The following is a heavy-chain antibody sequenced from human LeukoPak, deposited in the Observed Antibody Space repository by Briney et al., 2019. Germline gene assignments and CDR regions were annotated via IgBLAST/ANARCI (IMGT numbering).Heavy chain of an antibody. CDR3: ARVSSAAVTTHVFYYYYMDV. V-gene: IGHV3-20*01. D-gene: IGHD6-13*01. CDR2: INWNGGST. J-gene: IGHJ6*03. CDR1: GFTFDDYG. Sequence: LSGGSLRLSCAASGFTFDDYGISWVRQAPGKGLEWVSGINWNGGSTGYADSVKGRFTISRDNAKNSLYLQMNSLRAEDTALYHCARVSSAAVTTHVFYYYYMDVWGKGTTVTISS.